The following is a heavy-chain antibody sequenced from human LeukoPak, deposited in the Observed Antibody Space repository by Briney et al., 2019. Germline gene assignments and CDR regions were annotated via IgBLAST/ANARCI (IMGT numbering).Heavy chain of an antibody. D-gene: IGHD3-10*01. Sequence: GGSLRLSCAASGFTFSSYSMNWVRQAPGKGLEWVSSISSSSSYIYYADSVKGRFPISRDNAKNSLYLQMNSLRAEDTAVYYCARDRRVAGSFDYWGQGTLVTVSS. J-gene: IGHJ4*02. CDR3: ARDRRVAGSFDY. CDR1: GFTFSSYS. CDR2: ISSSSSYI. V-gene: IGHV3-21*01.